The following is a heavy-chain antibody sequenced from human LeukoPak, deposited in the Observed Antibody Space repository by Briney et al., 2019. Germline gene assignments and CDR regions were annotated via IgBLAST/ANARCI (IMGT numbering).Heavy chain of an antibody. J-gene: IGHJ4*02. D-gene: IGHD2-2*01. V-gene: IGHV3-30-3*01. CDR3: ARGSSQYVI. CDR1: GFTFSSYA. CDR2: ISYDGSNK. Sequence: GGSLRLSCAASGFTFSSYAIHWVRQAPGKGLEWVAVISYDGSNKYYADSVKGRFTISRDNSKNTLYLQMNSLRAEDTATYYCARGSSQYVIWGQGTLVTVSS.